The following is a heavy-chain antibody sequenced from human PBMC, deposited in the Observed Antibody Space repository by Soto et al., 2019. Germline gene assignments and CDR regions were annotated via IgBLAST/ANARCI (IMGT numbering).Heavy chain of an antibody. CDR2: IIPSGGST. D-gene: IGHD6-19*01. CDR3: ARGIEGWYQGRYYYGMDV. V-gene: IGHV1-46*01. J-gene: IGHJ6*02. CDR1: GGTFSSYA. Sequence: ASVKVSCKASGGTFSSYAISWVRQAPGQGLEWMGIIIPSGGSTSYAQKFQGRVTMTRDTSTSTVYMELSSLRSEDTAVYYCARGIEGWYQGRYYYGMDVWGQGTTVTVSS.